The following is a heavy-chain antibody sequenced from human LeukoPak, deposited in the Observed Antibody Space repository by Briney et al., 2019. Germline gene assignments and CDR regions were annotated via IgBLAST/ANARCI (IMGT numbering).Heavy chain of an antibody. Sequence: ASVKVSCKASGYAFTSYYMHWVRQAPGQGLEWMGIINPSGGSTRYAQRFQGRVTMTRDTSTSTVHMELNSLRSEDMAVYYCARSGGFHYSDYEVDYWGQGTLVIVSS. D-gene: IGHD5-12*01. CDR2: INPSGGST. J-gene: IGHJ4*02. CDR3: ARSGGFHYSDYEVDY. CDR1: GYAFTSYY. V-gene: IGHV1-46*01.